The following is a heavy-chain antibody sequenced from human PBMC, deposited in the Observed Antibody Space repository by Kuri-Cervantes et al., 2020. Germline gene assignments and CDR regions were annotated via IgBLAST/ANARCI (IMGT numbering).Heavy chain of an antibody. V-gene: IGHV3-9*01. Sequence: GGSLRLSCAASGFTFDDYAMHWVRQAPGKGLEWVSGISWNSGSIGYADSVKGRFTISRDNSKKTLYLQMNSLRAEDTAVYFCAKDPHRPYCSSTSCSWFFDYWGQGTLVTVSS. D-gene: IGHD2-2*01. CDR3: AKDPHRPYCSSTSCSWFFDY. CDR1: GFTFDDYA. CDR2: ISWNSGSI. J-gene: IGHJ4*02.